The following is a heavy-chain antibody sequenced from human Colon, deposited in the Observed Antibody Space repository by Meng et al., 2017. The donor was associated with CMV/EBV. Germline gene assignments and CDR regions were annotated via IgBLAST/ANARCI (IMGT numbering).Heavy chain of an antibody. CDR3: ARAQYTYGYWIFDY. Sequence: VQLQESGPGWVKPSETLSLSCTVSGGSISSYYWSWIRQPAGKGLEWIGRIYPSGFPKYKPSLESRVTMSADTSKNQISLKLTSVTAADTAVYYCARAQYTYGYWIFDYWGQGTLVTVSS. D-gene: IGHD5-18*01. V-gene: IGHV4-4*07. CDR1: GGSISSYY. CDR2: IYPSGFP. J-gene: IGHJ4*02.